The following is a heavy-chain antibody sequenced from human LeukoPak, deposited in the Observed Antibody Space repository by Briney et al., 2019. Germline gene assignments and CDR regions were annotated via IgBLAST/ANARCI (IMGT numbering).Heavy chain of an antibody. D-gene: IGHD2-15*01. CDR1: GYSFTSHW. CDR3: ARHRDCSSGACYPDY. J-gene: IGHJ4*02. CDR2: IAPSDSYT. Sequence: PGASLQISCKGSGYSFTSHWISWVRQLPGKGLEWMGRIAPSDSYTNYRPSFQGHVTISADKSISTAYLQWSSLKASDTAMYYCARHRDCSSGACYPDYWGQGTLVTVSS. V-gene: IGHV5-10-1*01.